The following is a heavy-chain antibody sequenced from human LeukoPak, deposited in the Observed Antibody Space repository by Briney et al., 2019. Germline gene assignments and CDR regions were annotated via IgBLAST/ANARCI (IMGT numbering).Heavy chain of an antibody. CDR3: ARGHDYGDLDY. CDR1: GFTFRSYD. D-gene: IGHD4-17*01. Sequence: GGSLRLSCAASGFTFRSYDVHWVRHATGKGLEWVSAIGTAGDTYYPGSVKGRFTISRENAKNSLYLQMNSLRAGDTAVYYCARGHDYGDLDYWGQGTLVTVSS. CDR2: IGTAGDT. V-gene: IGHV3-13*01. J-gene: IGHJ4*02.